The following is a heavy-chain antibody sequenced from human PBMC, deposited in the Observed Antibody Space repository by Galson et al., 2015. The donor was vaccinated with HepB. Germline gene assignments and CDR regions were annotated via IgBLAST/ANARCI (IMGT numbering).Heavy chain of an antibody. CDR2: IIPIFGTA. V-gene: IGHV1-69*13. D-gene: IGHD2-2*01. Sequence: SVKVSCKASGGTFSSYAISWVRQAPGQGLEWMGGIIPIFGTANYAQKFQGRVTITADESTSTAYMELSSLRSEDTAVYYCARDRYCSSTSCTQNYYYYYMDVWGKGTTVTVSS. CDR3: ARDRYCSSTSCTQNYYYYYMDV. CDR1: GGTFSSYA. J-gene: IGHJ6*03.